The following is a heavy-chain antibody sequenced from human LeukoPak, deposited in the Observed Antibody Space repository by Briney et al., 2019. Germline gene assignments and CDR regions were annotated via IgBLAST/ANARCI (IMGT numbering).Heavy chain of an antibody. CDR2: ICYSGTT. V-gene: IGHV4-59*08. D-gene: IGHD1-26*01. Sequence: SETLSLTCIVSDGSISNNCWSWIRQPPGKGLEWIGFICYSGTTHYSPSLKSRVTMSVATSNNQFSLRLSSVTAADTAIYYCARHSGASPHFFDYWGQGALVTVSS. CDR1: DGSISNNC. J-gene: IGHJ4*02. CDR3: ARHSGASPHFFDY.